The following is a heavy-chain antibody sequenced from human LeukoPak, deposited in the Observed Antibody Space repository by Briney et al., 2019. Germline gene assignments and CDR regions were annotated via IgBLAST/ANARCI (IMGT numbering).Heavy chain of an antibody. V-gene: IGHV3-30-3*01. D-gene: IGHD6-13*01. J-gene: IGHJ6*02. Sequence: GGSLRLSCAASGFTFSSYAMHWVRQAPGKGLEXXXXXSYDGSNKYYADSVKGRFTISRDNSKNTLYPQMNSLRAEDTAVYYCARDTQQLALYYYYGMDVWGQGTTVTVSS. CDR1: GFTFSSYA. CDR3: ARDTQQLALYYYYGMDV. CDR2: XSYDGSNK.